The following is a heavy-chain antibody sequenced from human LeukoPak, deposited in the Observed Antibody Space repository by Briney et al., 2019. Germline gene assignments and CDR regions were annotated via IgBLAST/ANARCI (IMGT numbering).Heavy chain of an antibody. V-gene: IGHV4-59*08. J-gene: IGHJ3*02. CDR1: GGSISSYY. Sequence: SETLSLTCTVSGGSISSYYWNWIRQPPGKGLEWIGYIYNSGSTNNNPSLKSRVTISVDTSKNQFSLKLSSVTAADTAVYYCAREYVLRYFDWFDAFDIWGQGTMVTVSS. D-gene: IGHD3-9*01. CDR3: AREYVLRYFDWFDAFDI. CDR2: IYNSGST.